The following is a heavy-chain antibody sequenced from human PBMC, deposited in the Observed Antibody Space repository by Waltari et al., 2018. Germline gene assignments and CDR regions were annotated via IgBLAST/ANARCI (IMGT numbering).Heavy chain of an antibody. Sequence: EVQLVESGGGLVQPGGSLSLSCAASGFTFSSYWMIWVRQAPGQGLGGVAHIKQDGSEKSYVASVKGRFTISRDNAKQSLYLQMNSLRPDDTAIYYCARLRGANDWGQGTLVTVSS. J-gene: IGHJ4*02. D-gene: IGHD3-10*01. CDR1: GFTFSSYW. V-gene: IGHV3-7*01. CDR3: ARLRGAND. CDR2: IKQDGSEK.